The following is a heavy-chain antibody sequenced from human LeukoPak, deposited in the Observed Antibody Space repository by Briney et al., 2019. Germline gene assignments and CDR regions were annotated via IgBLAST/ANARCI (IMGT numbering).Heavy chain of an antibody. D-gene: IGHD3-10*01. CDR1: GYTFTSYG. V-gene: IGHV1-18*01. J-gene: IGHJ6*02. CDR2: ISAYNGNT. CDR3: ARYYGSGSYSYGMDV. Sequence: ASVKVSCKASGYTFTSYGISWVRQAPGQGLEWMEWISAYNGNTNYAQKLQGRVTMTTDTSTSTAYMELRSLRSDDTAVYYCARYYGSGSYSYGMDVWGQGTTVTVSS.